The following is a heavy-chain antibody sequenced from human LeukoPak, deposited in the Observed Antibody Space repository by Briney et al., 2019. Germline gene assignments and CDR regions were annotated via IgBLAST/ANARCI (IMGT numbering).Heavy chain of an antibody. CDR1: GFTFSSYA. V-gene: IGHV3-30-3*01. Sequence: GRSLRLSCAASGFTFSSYAMHWVRQAPGKGLEWVAVISYDGSNKYYADSVKGRFTISRDNSKNTLYLQMNSLRAEDTAVCYCAKDDHDIAAAGTWGQGTLVTVSS. CDR2: ISYDGSNK. J-gene: IGHJ4*02. CDR3: AKDDHDIAAAGT. D-gene: IGHD6-13*01.